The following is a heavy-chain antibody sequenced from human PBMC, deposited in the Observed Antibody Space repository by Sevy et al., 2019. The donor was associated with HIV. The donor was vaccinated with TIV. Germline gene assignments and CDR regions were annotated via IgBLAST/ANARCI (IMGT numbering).Heavy chain of an antibody. J-gene: IGHJ4*02. CDR3: TNNRGYSIDGVCGAYFDS. D-gene: IGHD2-8*01. V-gene: IGHV3-15*01. CDR1: GFTFSNAW. CDR2: IKSKSEGGTT. Sequence: GGSLRLSCGASGFTFSNAWMTWVRQAPGKGLEWVGRIKSKSEGGTTDYAAPVKGRFTISRDDSKNTTYRQMNSMKSDDTAVYYCTNNRGYSIDGVCGAYFDSWGQGTLVTVSS.